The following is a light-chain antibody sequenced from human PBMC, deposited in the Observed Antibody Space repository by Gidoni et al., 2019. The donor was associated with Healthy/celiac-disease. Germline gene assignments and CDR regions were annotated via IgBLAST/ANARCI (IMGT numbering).Light chain of an antibody. CDR3: QQSYSTPLT. CDR2: AAS. Sequence: IQMTQSPSSLSASVGDRVTITCRASQSISNYLNWYQQKPGKAPKLLIYAASSLQSGVPSRFSGSGSGTDFTLTISSLQPEDFATYYCQQSYSTPLTFXGXTKVEIK. CDR1: QSISNY. V-gene: IGKV1-39*01. J-gene: IGKJ4*01.